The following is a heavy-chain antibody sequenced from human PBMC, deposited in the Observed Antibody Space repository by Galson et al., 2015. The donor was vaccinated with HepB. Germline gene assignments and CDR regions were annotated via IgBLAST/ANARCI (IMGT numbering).Heavy chain of an antibody. CDR2: IYSGTST. D-gene: IGHD3-22*01. V-gene: IGHV3-53*04. J-gene: IGHJ4*02. CDR1: GFTVSSNY. CDR3: ARGPRYYYDSSGPGYFDY. Sequence: SLRLSCAASGFTVSSNYMSRVRQVPGKGLEWVSIIYSGTSTYYADSVRGRFTISRHNFKNTLYLQMNSLRAEDTAVYYCARGPRYYYDSSGPGYFDYWGQGTLVTVSS.